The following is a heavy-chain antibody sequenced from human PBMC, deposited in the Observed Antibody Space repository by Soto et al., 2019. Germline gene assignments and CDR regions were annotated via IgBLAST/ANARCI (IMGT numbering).Heavy chain of an antibody. CDR3: AKSGASSPGNWFDS. Sequence: QVQLVQSGAEVKQPGASVKLSCKASGYMFTNHAIHWVRQAPGRRLERLGYINTAYGDTRSSVTFQGRVTITRDTSATTSYMDLSSLNSEDTAIYYCAKSGASSPGNWFDSWGQGTLVTVSS. D-gene: IGHD6-13*01. J-gene: IGHJ5*01. V-gene: IGHV1-3*04. CDR1: GYMFTNHA. CDR2: INTAYGDT.